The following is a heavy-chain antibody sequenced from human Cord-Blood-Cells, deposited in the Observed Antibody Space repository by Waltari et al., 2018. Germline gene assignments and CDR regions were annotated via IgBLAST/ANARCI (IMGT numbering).Heavy chain of an antibody. J-gene: IGHJ4*02. V-gene: IGHV3-9*01. D-gene: IGHD3-22*01. Sequence: EVQLVESGGGLVQPGRSLRLSCAASGFTFDDYAMHWVRQAPGKGLEGVSGISWNGVSIGYADSVKGRFTISRDNAKNSLYLQMNSLRAEDTALYYCARYDSSGYYYYWGQGTLVTVSS. CDR2: ISWNGVSI. CDR1: GFTFDDYA. CDR3: ARYDSSGYYYY.